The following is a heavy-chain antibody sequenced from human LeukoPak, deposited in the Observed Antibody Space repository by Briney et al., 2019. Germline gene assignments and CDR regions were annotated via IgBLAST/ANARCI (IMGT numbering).Heavy chain of an antibody. V-gene: IGHV4-30-2*01. D-gene: IGHD2-2*01. CDR3: AASSSAIGGPSYFDY. Sequence: SETLSLTCTVSGGSISSGGYYWSWIRQPPGKGLEWIGYIYHSGSTYYNPSLKSRVTISVDKSQNQFSLKLSSVTAADTAVYYCAASSSAIGGPSYFDYWGQGTLVTVSS. CDR1: GGSISSGGYY. J-gene: IGHJ4*02. CDR2: IYHSGST.